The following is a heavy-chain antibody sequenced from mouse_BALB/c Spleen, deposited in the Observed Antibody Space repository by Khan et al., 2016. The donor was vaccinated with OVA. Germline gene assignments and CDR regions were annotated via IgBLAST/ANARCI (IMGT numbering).Heavy chain of an antibody. J-gene: IGHJ2*01. D-gene: IGHD1-1*01. CDR3: ARIYRSDFDY. Sequence: EVQLQQSGPELVKPGASVKISCKASGYSFTGYFMNWVMQSHGKSLEWIGRINPHIGETFYNQKFKEKATLTVDESSTTAHMELRGLSSEDAAVYYCARIYRSDFDYWGQGTTLTVSS. CDR2: INPHIGET. CDR1: GYSFTGYF. V-gene: IGHV1-20*02.